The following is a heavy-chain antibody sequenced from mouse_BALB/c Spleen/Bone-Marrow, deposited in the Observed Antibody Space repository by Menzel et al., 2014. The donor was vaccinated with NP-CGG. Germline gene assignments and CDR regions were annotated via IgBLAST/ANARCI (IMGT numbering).Heavy chain of an antibody. Sequence: QVQLKQSGAELVRPGVSVKISCKGSGYTFTDCAVHWVKQSHTKSLEWIGLISSYYGDATYNQKFKGKATMTVDKSSSTAFLELARLTSEDSAIYYCARSGKVRNAMDYWGQGTSVTVSS. V-gene: IGHV1-67*01. D-gene: IGHD2-14*01. CDR1: GYTFTDCA. J-gene: IGHJ4*01. CDR2: ISSYYGDA. CDR3: ARSGKVRNAMDY.